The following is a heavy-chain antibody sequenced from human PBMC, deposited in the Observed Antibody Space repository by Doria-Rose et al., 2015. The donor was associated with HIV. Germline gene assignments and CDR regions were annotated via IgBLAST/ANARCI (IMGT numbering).Heavy chain of an antibody. CDR2: ISSSSSYI. CDR3: ARGINYDFWSGYYPFDY. J-gene: IGHJ4*02. V-gene: IGHV3-21*01. D-gene: IGHD3-3*01. Sequence: VQLVQSGGGLVKPGGSLRLSCAASGFTFSSYSMNWVRHAPGQGLEWVSSISSSSSYIYYADSVKGRFTISRDNAKNSLYLQMNSLRAEDTAVYYCARGINYDFWSGYYPFDYWGQGTLVTVSS. CDR1: GFTFSSYS.